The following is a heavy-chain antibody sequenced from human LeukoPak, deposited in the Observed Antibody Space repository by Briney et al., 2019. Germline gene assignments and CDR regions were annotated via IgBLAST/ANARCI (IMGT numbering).Heavy chain of an antibody. J-gene: IGHJ4*02. CDR1: GYSISSGNY. V-gene: IGHV4-38-2*01. CDR2: ISDGGSA. D-gene: IGHD3-3*01. CDR3: ATSDSGSIFGVVISF. Sequence: PSETLSLTCAVSGYSISSGNYWGWIRQPPGKGLEWIGSISDGGSADYNPSLRSRVTTSVDTSKNQLSLKLTSVTAADTAVYYCATSDSGSIFGVVISFWGQGTLVTVSS.